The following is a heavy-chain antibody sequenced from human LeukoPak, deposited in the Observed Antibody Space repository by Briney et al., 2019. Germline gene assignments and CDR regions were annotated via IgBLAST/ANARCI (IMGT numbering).Heavy chain of an antibody. CDR2: IYYTGTT. D-gene: IGHD3-9*01. J-gene: IGHJ4*02. CDR1: GGSISSGGYY. V-gene: IGHV4-61*08. CDR3: ARYDILTGFDY. Sequence: SQTLSLTCTVSGGSISSGGYYWSWIRQHPGKGLEWIGYIYYTGTTNYNPSLKSRVTISVDTSKNQSSLNLSSVTAADTAVYYCARYDILTGFDYWGQGTLVTVSS.